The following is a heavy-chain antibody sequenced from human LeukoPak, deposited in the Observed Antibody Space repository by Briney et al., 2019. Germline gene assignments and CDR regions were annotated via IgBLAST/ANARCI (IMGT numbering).Heavy chain of an antibody. CDR2: ISGSGGST. V-gene: IGHV3-23*01. CDR3: AKEYYYDSSGYPGDAFDI. J-gene: IGHJ3*02. D-gene: IGHD3-22*01. Sequence: GGSLRLSCAPSGFTFSSYAMSWVRQAPGKGLEWVSAISGSGGSTYYADSVKGRFTISRDNSKNTLYLQMNSLRAEDTAVYYCAKEYYYDSSGYPGDAFDIWGQGTMVTVSS. CDR1: GFTFSSYA.